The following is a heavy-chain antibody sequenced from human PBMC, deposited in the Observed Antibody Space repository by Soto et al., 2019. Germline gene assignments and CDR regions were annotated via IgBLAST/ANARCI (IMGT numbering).Heavy chain of an antibody. Sequence: SETLTLTCTVSGGSISSYYWSWTRQPPGKGLEWIGYIYYSGSTNYNPSLKSRVTISVDTSKNQFSLKLSSVTAADTAVYYCARQSIAVTFTTLMPAFDIWGQGTMVTVPS. CDR1: GGSISSYY. V-gene: IGHV4-59*08. CDR2: IYYSGST. CDR3: ARQSIAVTFTTLMPAFDI. D-gene: IGHD6-19*01. J-gene: IGHJ3*02.